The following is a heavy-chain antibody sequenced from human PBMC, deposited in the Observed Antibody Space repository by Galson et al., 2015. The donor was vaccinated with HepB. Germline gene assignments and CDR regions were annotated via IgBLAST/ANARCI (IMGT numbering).Heavy chain of an antibody. CDR1: GFTFGGYA. V-gene: IGHV3-49*03. CDR3: TSEILYDAFDI. Sequence: SLRLSCAASGFTFGGYAMSWFRQAPGKGLEWVGFIRSKAYGGTTEYAASVKGRFTISRDDSKGIAYLQMNSLKTEDTAVYYCTSEILYDAFDIWGQGTMVTVSS. CDR2: IRSKAYGGTT. D-gene: IGHD2-15*01. J-gene: IGHJ3*02.